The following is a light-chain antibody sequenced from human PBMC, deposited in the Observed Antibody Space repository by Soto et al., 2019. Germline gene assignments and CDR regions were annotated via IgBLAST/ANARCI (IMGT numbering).Light chain of an antibody. CDR3: QQYGSSSWT. Sequence: EIVLTQSPGTLSLSPGERATLSCRASQSVSSSYLAWYQQKPGQAPRLLIYGTSSRATAIPDRFSGSGSGTDFTLTISSLEPEDFAVDYCQQYGSSSWTFGQGTKVEIK. CDR2: GTS. CDR1: QSVSSSY. J-gene: IGKJ1*01. V-gene: IGKV3-20*01.